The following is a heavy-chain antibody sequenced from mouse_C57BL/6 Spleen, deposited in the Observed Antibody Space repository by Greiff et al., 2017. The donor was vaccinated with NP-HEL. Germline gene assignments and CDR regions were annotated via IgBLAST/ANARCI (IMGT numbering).Heavy chain of an antibody. CDR1: GFTFSDYG. CDR3: ARPRGSSYDYAMDY. V-gene: IGHV5-17*01. J-gene: IGHJ4*01. Sequence: EVMLVESGGGLVKPGGSLKLSCAASGFTFSDYGMHWVRQAPEKGLEWVAYISSGSSTIYYADTVKGRFTISRDNAKNTLFLQMTSLRSEDTAMYYCARPRGSSYDYAMDYWGQGTSVTVSS. CDR2: ISSGSSTI. D-gene: IGHD1-1*01.